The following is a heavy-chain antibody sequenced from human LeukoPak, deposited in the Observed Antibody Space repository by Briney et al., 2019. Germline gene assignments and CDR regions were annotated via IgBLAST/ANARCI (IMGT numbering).Heavy chain of an antibody. CDR2: IYTSGST. V-gene: IGHV4-61*02. D-gene: IGHD1-14*01. Sequence: SETLSLTCTVSGGSISSGSYYWSWIRQPAGKGLEWIGRIYTSGSTNYNPSLKSRVTISVDTSKNQFSLKLNSVTAADTAVYYCARDSHGTFGYYYYGMDVWGQGTTVTVSS. J-gene: IGHJ6*02. CDR3: ARDSHGTFGYYYYGMDV. CDR1: GGSISSGSYY.